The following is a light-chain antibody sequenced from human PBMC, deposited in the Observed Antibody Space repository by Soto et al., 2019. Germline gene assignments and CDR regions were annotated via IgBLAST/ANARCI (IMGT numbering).Light chain of an antibody. V-gene: IGLV3-21*04. CDR1: NIGSES. CDR2: YDN. CDR3: QVWVDSSDHPV. J-gene: IGLJ2*01. Sequence: SYELTQPPSVSVALGQTAKITCGGNNIGSESVHWYQQKPGQAPVLVIYYDNDRPSGIPERFSGSNSGNTATLTISGVEAGDEADYYCQVWVDSSDHPVFGGGTKLTVL.